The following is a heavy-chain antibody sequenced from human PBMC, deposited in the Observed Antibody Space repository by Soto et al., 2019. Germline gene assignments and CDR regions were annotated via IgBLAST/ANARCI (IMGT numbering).Heavy chain of an antibody. D-gene: IGHD4-17*01. Sequence: SETLSLTCAVYGGSFSGYYWSWIRQPPGKGLEWIGEINHSGSTNYNPSLKSRVTISVDTSKNQFSLKLSSVTAADTAVYYCARARGDYGDYVDCWGQGTLVTVSS. V-gene: IGHV4-34*01. CDR1: GGSFSGYY. J-gene: IGHJ4*02. CDR3: ARARGDYGDYVDC. CDR2: INHSGST.